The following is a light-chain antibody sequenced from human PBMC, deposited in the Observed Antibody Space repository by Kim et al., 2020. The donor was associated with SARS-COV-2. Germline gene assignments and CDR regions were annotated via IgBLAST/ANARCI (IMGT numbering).Light chain of an antibody. CDR2: AAS. V-gene: IGKV1-5*01. CDR1: QSITSW. Sequence: ASVGDRVTITCRASQSITSWLTWYQQKPGRPLNLLIYAASSLEGGVPSRFSGTGSETEFTLTISSLQPDDFATYFCQQCYTNPCTFGHGTKVDIK. CDR3: QQCYTNPCT. J-gene: IGKJ1*01.